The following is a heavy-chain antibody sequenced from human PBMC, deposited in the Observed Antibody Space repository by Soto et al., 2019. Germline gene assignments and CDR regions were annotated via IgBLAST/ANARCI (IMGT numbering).Heavy chain of an antibody. CDR3: PRGYPSGWLSYYYSAMDV. CDR2: IYYSGSS. CDR1: GGSISSGGYY. D-gene: IGHD3-22*01. V-gene: IGHV4-31*02. Sequence: PSETLSLTWTLSGGSISSGGYYWSGVRQGPGTALEWIGYIYYSGSSYYNPSLQSRVTISVDTSKNQFSLKLSSVTAADTAVYYRPRGYPSGWLSYYYSAMDVWGQGTTVTISS. J-gene: IGHJ6*02.